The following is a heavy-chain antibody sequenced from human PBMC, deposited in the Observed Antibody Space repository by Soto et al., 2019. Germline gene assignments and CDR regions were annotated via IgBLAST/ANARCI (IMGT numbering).Heavy chain of an antibody. V-gene: IGHV5-51*04. Sequence: GXSQTISCHGAADAFTTYYIGWVRPVDGQGLEWMGIIYPGDSGTTYSSAFPGQVTFSVEKPLNAAHVQWSSLKPSDPPSYYGWLTRHYHGAACDSWGHGTRVTVSA. CDR3: WLTRHYHGAACDS. CDR1: ADAFTTYY. D-gene: IGHD3-10*01. J-gene: IGHJ5*01. CDR2: IYPGDSGT.